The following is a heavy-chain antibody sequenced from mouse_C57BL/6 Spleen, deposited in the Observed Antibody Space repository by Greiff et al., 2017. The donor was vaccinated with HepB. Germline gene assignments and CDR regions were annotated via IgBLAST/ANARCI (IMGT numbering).Heavy chain of an antibody. CDR1: GYTFTSYW. J-gene: IGHJ4*01. V-gene: IGHV1-50*01. D-gene: IGHD2-1*01. Sequence: QVQLQQPGAELVKPGASVKLSCKASGYTFTSYWMQWVKQRPGQGLEWIGEIDPSDSYTNYNQKFKGKATLTVDTSSSTAYMQLSSLTSEDSAVYYWARPLIYYGNYDYAMDYWGQGTSVTVSS. CDR2: IDPSDSYT. CDR3: ARPLIYYGNYDYAMDY.